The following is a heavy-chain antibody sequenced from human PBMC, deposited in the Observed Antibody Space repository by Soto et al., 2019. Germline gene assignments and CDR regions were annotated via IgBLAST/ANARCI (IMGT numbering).Heavy chain of an antibody. Sequence: HVQLVQYGAAVKKTGASVKVSCKASGYTFTSYGISWVRQAPGKGLNWMGWIRVYNCNSMYAQKLQRRVTMTTDTSTSTSYMELRCLRSDDTDVYYCARVFPSMDVWGQVSRVTVSS. J-gene: IGHJ6*02. CDR2: IRVYNCNS. V-gene: IGHV1-18*01. CDR3: ARVFPSMDV. CDR1: GYTFTSYG.